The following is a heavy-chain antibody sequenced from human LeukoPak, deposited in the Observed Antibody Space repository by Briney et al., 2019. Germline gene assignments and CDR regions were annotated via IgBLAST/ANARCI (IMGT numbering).Heavy chain of an antibody. Sequence: SQTLSLTCVISGDSVSSNSAAWNWLRQSPSRGLEWLGRTYYRSKWYNDYAVSVKSRITINPDTSKNQFSLQVNSVTPEDTAVYYCARWEDSGMDVWGQGTTVTVSS. J-gene: IGHJ6*02. D-gene: IGHD1-26*01. CDR1: GDSVSSNSAA. CDR3: ARWEDSGMDV. V-gene: IGHV6-1*01. CDR2: TYYRSKWYN.